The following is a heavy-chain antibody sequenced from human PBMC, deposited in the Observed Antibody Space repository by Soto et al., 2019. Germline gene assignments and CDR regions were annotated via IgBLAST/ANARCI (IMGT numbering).Heavy chain of an antibody. V-gene: IGHV3-30*03. CDR2: ISYDGSNT. CDR1: GFTFSSYG. J-gene: IGHJ4*02. CDR3: ARVPSSSGRAHFDY. Sequence: GGSLRLSCAASGFTFSSYGMHWVRQAPGKGLEWVAIISYDGSNTYYADSVKGRFTISRDNSKNTLYLQMNSLRAEDTAVYYCARVPSSSGRAHFDYWGQGTLVTVSS. D-gene: IGHD2-15*01.